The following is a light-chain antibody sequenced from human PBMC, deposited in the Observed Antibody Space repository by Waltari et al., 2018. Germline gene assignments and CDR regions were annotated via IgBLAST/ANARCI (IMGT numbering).Light chain of an antibody. CDR2: ETS. Sequence: EIVLTQSPGTLSSSPGETLNISCRSSQSLNQKSLAWYRHKPGQAPRLLMYETSVTATGIPDRFSGSGSGTDFTLTISRLEPEDFAVYYCQHYSRSATFDPGTKVEMK. J-gene: IGKJ3*01. CDR3: QHYSRSAT. V-gene: IGKV3-20*01. CDR1: QSLNQKS.